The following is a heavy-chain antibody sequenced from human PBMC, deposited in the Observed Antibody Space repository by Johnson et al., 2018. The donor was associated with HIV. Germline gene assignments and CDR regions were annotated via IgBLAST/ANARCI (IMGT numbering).Heavy chain of an antibody. D-gene: IGHD6-13*01. CDR1: GFTFTSSA. CDR2: ISPDGNNK. V-gene: IGHV3-30*04. Sequence: QVQLVESGGGVVQPGRSLRLSCAASGFTFTSSAMHWVRQAPGQGLEWVAVISPDGNNKNSADSVKGRFTTSRDNSKNTLYLLMNSLRAEDTAVYYCARGGGYSSSWSLGAFDIWGQGTMVTVSS. CDR3: ARGGGYSSSWSLGAFDI. J-gene: IGHJ3*02.